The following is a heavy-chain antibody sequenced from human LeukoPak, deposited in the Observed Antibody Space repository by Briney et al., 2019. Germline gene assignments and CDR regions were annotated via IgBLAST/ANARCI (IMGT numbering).Heavy chain of an antibody. V-gene: IGHV3-11*06. J-gene: IGHJ4*02. CDR3: ARAVAGLDGYNGY. D-gene: IGHD5-24*01. CDR1: GFTFSDYY. CDR2: ISSSSTYT. Sequence: GGSLRLSCAASGFTFSDYYMSWIRQAPGKGLEWVSYISSSSTYTNYADSVKGRFTISRDNAKNSLFLQMNSLRAEDTAVYYCARAVAGLDGYNGYWGQGTLVTVSS.